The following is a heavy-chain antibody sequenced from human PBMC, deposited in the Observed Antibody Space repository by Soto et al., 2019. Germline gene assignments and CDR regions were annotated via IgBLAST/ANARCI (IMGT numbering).Heavy chain of an antibody. D-gene: IGHD3-10*02. CDR1: GFTFSSYS. Sequence: PGWSLRLSCAASGFTFSSYSMNWVRQAPGKGLEWVSSISSSSSYIYYADSVKGRFTISRDNAKNSLYLQMNSLRAEDTAVYYCARTKSMSDAFDIWGQGTMVTVSS. CDR2: ISSSSSYI. V-gene: IGHV3-21*01. J-gene: IGHJ3*02. CDR3: ARTKSMSDAFDI.